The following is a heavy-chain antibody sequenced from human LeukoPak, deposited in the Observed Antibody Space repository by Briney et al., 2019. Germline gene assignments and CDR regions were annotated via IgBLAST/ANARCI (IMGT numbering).Heavy chain of an antibody. D-gene: IGHD5-12*01. J-gene: IGHJ4*02. CDR3: ARGAPIVATEYYFDY. V-gene: IGHV1-2*02. CDR2: INPNSGGT. CDR1: GYTCTGYY. Sequence: ASVKVSCKASGYTCTGYYMHWVRQAPGQGLEWMGWINPNSGGTNYAQKFQGRVTMTRDTSISTAYMELSRLRSDDTAVYYCARGAPIVATEYYFDYWGQGTLVTVSS.